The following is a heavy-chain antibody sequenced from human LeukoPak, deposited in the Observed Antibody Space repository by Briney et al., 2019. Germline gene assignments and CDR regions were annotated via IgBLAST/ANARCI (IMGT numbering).Heavy chain of an antibody. CDR1: GFTFSSYE. D-gene: IGHD3-22*01. Sequence: TGGSLRLSCAASGFTFSSYEMNWVRQAPGKGLEWVSYISSSSSTIYYADSVKGRFTISRDNAKNSLYLQMNSLRAEDTAVYYCARDRHRYSYDTGGYPPYWGQGTLVTVSS. CDR2: ISSSSSTI. CDR3: ARDRHRYSYDTGGYPPY. J-gene: IGHJ4*02. V-gene: IGHV3-48*03.